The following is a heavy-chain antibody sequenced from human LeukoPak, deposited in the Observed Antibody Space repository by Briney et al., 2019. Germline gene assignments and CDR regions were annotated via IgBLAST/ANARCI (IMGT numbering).Heavy chain of an antibody. D-gene: IGHD3-10*01. CDR3: ATELIYMVRGVASDY. V-gene: IGHV1-69*13. J-gene: IGHJ4*02. CDR1: GGTFSSYA. CDR2: IIPIFGTA. Sequence: SVKVSCKASGGTFSSYAISWVRQAPGQGLEWMGGIIPIFGTANYAQKFQGRVTITADESTSTAYMELSSLRSEDTAVYYCATELIYMVRGVASDYWGQGTLVTVSS.